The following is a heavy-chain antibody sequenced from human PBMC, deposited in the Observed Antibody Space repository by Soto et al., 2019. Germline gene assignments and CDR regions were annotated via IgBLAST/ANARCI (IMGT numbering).Heavy chain of an antibody. J-gene: IGHJ4*02. CDR3: ARDLNRGILTGQPLQN. D-gene: IGHD3-9*01. CDR2: IWYDGSNK. Sequence: GGSLRLSCAASGFTFSSYGMHWVRQAPGKGLEWVAVIWYDGSNKYYADSVKGRFTISRDNSKNTLYPQMNSLRAEDTAVYYCARDLNRGILTGQPLQNWGQGTLVTVSS. CDR1: GFTFSSYG. V-gene: IGHV3-33*01.